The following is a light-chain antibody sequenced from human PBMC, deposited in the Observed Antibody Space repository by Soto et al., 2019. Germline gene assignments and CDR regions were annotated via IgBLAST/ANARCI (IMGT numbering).Light chain of an antibody. V-gene: IGKV1-16*02. Sequence: DIQMTQSPSSLSASVGDSVTSTCRASQYVDTYLAWFQQRPGKAPQSLIYAASRLHSGVPSKFSGSGSGTHFTLTITNLQPDDFATYYCQQYNTYPTFGQGTRLEIK. J-gene: IGKJ5*01. CDR3: QQYNTYPT. CDR2: AAS. CDR1: QYVDTY.